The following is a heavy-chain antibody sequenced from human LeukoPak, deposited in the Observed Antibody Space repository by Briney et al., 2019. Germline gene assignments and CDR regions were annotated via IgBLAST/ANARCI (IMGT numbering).Heavy chain of an antibody. CDR1: GFTFSTNE. V-gene: IGHV3-48*03. CDR2: ISGSGTTI. Sequence: GGSLRLSCAASGFTFSTNEMNWVRQAPGKGLQGVSYISGSGTTIYYADSVKGRFTISRDNAKNSLYLQMNSLRAEDTAIYYCATNTPMGHYFDNWGQGTLVSVSS. J-gene: IGHJ4*02. CDR3: ATNTPMGHYFDN. D-gene: IGHD5-18*01.